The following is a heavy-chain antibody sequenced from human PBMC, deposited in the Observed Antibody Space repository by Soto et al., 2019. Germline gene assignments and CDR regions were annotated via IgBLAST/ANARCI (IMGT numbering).Heavy chain of an antibody. Sequence: GGSLRLSCADSGFTFSSYAMSWVRQAPGKGLEWVSAISGSGGSTYYADSVKGRFTISRDNSKNTLYLQMNSLRAEDTAVYYCAKEGLPDPMRVPAAIANDYWGQGTLVTVSS. V-gene: IGHV3-23*01. CDR1: GFTFSSYA. D-gene: IGHD2-2*01. J-gene: IGHJ4*02. CDR3: AKEGLPDPMRVPAAIANDY. CDR2: ISGSGGST.